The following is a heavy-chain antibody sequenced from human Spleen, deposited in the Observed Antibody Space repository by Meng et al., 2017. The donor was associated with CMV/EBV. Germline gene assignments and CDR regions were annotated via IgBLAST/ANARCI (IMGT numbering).Heavy chain of an antibody. CDR1: GGSISSSSYY. CDR2: IYYSGST. J-gene: IGHJ4*02. V-gene: IGHV4-61*05. D-gene: IGHD5-12*01. CDR3: ARSGWLRSYFDY. Sequence: SETLSLTCTVSGGSISSSSYYWGWIRQPPGKGLEWIGYIYYSGSTNYNPSLKSRVTISVDTSKNQFSLKLSSVTAADTAVYYCARSGWLRSYFDYWGQGTLVTVSS.